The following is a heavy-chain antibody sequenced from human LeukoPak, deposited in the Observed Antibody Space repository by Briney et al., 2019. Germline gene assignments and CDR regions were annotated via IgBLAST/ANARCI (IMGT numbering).Heavy chain of an antibody. CDR3: AREDIVMASAALLTNC. V-gene: IGHV3-7*01. Sequence: VGSLRLSSVHPVFTLRSFLMCTGRGALGKRPGWVANIKRDGGEKRYVDSVKGRFTISRDNAKNSVYLQMNSLRAEDTAVYYCAREDIVMASAALLTNCWEQGTLVTVSS. CDR2: IKRDGGEK. J-gene: IGHJ4*02. D-gene: IGHD3-16*01. CDR1: VFTLRSFL.